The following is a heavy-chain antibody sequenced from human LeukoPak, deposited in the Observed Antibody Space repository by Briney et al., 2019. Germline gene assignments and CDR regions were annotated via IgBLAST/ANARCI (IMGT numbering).Heavy chain of an antibody. J-gene: IGHJ6*02. Sequence: SETLSLTCTVSGGSISSYYWSWIRQPPGKGLEWIGYIYYSGSTNYNPSLKSRVTISVDTSKNQFSLKLSSVTAADTAVYYCARGRFLEWISLYYYYYYGMDVWGQGTTVTVSS. CDR1: GGSISSYY. CDR3: ARGRFLEWISLYYYYYYGMDV. D-gene: IGHD3-3*01. CDR2: IYYSGST. V-gene: IGHV4-59*08.